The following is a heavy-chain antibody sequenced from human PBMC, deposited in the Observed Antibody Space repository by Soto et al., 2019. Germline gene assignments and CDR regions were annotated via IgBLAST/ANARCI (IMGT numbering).Heavy chain of an antibody. CDR3: TRQTDAVQWMVVPTDYNFDY. CDR2: IRSKTNSYAT. CDR1: GFTVGVSA. D-gene: IGHD6-19*01. J-gene: IGHJ4*02. V-gene: IGHV3-73*01. Sequence: GSLRLSCAASGFTVGVSAIHWVRQASGKVLGWVGHIRSKTNSYATAYAESVKGRFTISRDDSMNTAYLQMNSLKTEDTAVYFCTRQTDAVQWMVVPTDYNFDYWGQGTLVTVSS.